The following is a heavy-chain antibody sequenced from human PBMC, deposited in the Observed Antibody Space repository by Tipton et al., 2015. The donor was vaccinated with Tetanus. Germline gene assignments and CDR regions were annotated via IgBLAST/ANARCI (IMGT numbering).Heavy chain of an antibody. CDR3: ARDYYASGIYYHEY. Sequence: QLVQSGGEVEKPGASVKVSCKTSGYTFTRYGISWVRQAPGQGLEWMGWISPYNGMTNYAHKLQGRVTMTTDTSTSTASMELRSLRSNDTAVYYCARDYYASGIYYHEYWGQGTLVTVSS. D-gene: IGHD3-10*01. J-gene: IGHJ4*02. V-gene: IGHV1-18*01. CDR1: GYTFTRYG. CDR2: ISPYNGMT.